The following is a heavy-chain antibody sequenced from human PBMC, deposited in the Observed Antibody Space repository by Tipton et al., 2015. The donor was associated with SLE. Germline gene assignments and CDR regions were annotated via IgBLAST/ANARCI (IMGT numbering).Heavy chain of an antibody. CDR3: ARNKATPDY. V-gene: IGHV4-38-2*01. J-gene: IGHJ4*02. CDR2: IYQSGMT. D-gene: IGHD4-23*01. CDR1: GYSIGSGYY. Sequence: PGLVKPSETLSLTCVVSGYSIGSGYYWGWIRQPPGKGLEWIGSIYQSGMTYYHSSLKSRVTISVDTSKNQFSLKLTSVTDADTAIYYCARNKATPDYWGQGTLVTVSS.